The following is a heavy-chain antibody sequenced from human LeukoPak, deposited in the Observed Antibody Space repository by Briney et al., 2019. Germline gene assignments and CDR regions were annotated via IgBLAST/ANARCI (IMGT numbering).Heavy chain of an antibody. Sequence: PGGSLRLSCAASGFIFSDYYMSWFRQAPGKGLEWVSYISSSGRTTYYSDSVKGRFTISRDNAKNSLYLQMNSLRAEDTAVYYCARVQWLRSWYFDYWGQGTLVTVSS. CDR1: GFIFSDYY. J-gene: IGHJ4*02. CDR3: ARVQWLRSWYFDY. V-gene: IGHV3-11*01. D-gene: IGHD5-12*01. CDR2: ISSSGRTT.